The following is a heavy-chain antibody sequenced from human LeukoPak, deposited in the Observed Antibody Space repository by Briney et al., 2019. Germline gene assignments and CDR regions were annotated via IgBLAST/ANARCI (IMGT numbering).Heavy chain of an antibody. D-gene: IGHD2-2*02. V-gene: IGHV4-34*01. CDR3: ARARLDSIVVVPAAIRNNWFDP. J-gene: IGHJ5*02. CDR2: INHSGST. CDR1: GGSFSGYY. Sequence: SETLSLTCAVYGGSFSGYYWSWIRQPPGKGLEWIGEINHSGSTNYNPSLKSRVTISVDTSKNQFSLKLSSGTAAGTAVYYCARARLDSIVVVPAAIRNNWFDPWGQGTLVTVSS.